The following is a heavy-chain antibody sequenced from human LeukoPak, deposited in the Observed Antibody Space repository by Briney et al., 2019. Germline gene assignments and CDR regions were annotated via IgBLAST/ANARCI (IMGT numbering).Heavy chain of an antibody. V-gene: IGHV3-30*04. CDR3: ARSRSASTSGWYDYFDY. CDR1: GFTFSSSA. D-gene: IGHD6-19*01. Sequence: GGSLRLSCAASGFTFSSSAMQWVRQAPGKGLEWVAVISYDGSKRYYADSVKGRFTISRDDSKNTLYLQMNSLRGEDTAVYYCARSRSASTSGWYDYFDYWGRGTLVTVSS. CDR2: ISYDGSKR. J-gene: IGHJ4*02.